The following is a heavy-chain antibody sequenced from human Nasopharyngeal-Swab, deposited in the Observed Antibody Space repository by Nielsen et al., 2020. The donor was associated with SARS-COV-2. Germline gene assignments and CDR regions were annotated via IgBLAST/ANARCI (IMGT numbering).Heavy chain of an antibody. D-gene: IGHD6-13*01. CDR3: ARDQTYSSSWYTKYFQH. CDR2: ISSSSSYI. Sequence: GESLKISCAASGFTFSSYSMNWVRQAPGKGLEWVSTISSSSSYIYYADSVKGRFTISRDNAKNSLYLQMNSLRAEDTAVYYCARDQTYSSSWYTKYFQHWGQGTLVTVSS. CDR1: GFTFSSYS. J-gene: IGHJ1*01. V-gene: IGHV3-21*01.